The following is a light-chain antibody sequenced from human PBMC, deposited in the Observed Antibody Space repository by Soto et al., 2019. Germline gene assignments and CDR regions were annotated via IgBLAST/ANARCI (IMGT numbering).Light chain of an antibody. V-gene: IGLV2-14*01. Sequence: QSALTQPASVSGSPGQSITISCTGTSSDVGGYNYVSWYQQHPGKSPKLIIYEVNNRPSGFSNRFSGSKSGNTASLTISGPQADDEADYYCSSYTSSSTVIFGGGTKLTVL. CDR1: SSDVGGYNY. J-gene: IGLJ2*01. CDR2: EVN. CDR3: SSYTSSSTVI.